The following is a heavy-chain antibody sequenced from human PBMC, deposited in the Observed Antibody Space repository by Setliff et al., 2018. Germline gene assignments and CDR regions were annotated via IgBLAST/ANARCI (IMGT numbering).Heavy chain of an antibody. Sequence: PSETLSLTCTVSGDPIDTDIWWSWVRQSPGKGLEWIGEIYLGGSPTYNPSLKSRVTISIYKSKNQLSLDLTSVTAADTAVYYCARNRHWGFDPWGRGALVTVSS. CDR1: GDPIDTDIW. D-gene: IGHD7-27*01. J-gene: IGHJ5*02. CDR3: ARNRHWGFDP. V-gene: IGHV4-4*02. CDR2: IYLGGSP.